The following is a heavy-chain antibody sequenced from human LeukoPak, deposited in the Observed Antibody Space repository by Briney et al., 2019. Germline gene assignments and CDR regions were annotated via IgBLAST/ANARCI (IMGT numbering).Heavy chain of an antibody. CDR3: ARDLSYSHSPLGY. Sequence: SETLSLTCNVSGGSISNSYWSWIRQPPGKGLEWIGYISYSGSTNYNPSLKSRVTISLDTSKNQFSLKLSSVTAADTAVYYCARDLSYSHSPLGYWGQGALVTVSS. V-gene: IGHV4-59*01. J-gene: IGHJ4*02. CDR1: GGSISNSY. D-gene: IGHD4-11*01. CDR2: ISYSGST.